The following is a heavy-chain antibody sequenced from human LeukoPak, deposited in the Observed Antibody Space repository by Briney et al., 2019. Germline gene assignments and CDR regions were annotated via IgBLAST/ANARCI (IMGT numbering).Heavy chain of an antibody. CDR1: GVTVNSNH. Sequence: GGSLRLSCAVSGVTVNSNHMSWVRQAPGKGLEWVSAIYAGGSTYYADSVKGRFTLSRDISKNSLYLQMNSLRAEDTALYYCVGDVSWGQGTLVTVSS. J-gene: IGHJ4*02. D-gene: IGHD3-16*02. CDR2: IYAGGST. V-gene: IGHV3-66*01. CDR3: VGDVS.